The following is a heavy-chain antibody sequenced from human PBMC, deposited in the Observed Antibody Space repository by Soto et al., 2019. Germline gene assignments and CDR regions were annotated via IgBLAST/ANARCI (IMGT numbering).Heavy chain of an antibody. J-gene: IGHJ6*02. V-gene: IGHV3-30*18. CDR2: ISYDGSNK. CDR1: GFTFSSYG. Sequence: GGSLRLSCAASGFTFSSYGMHWVRQAPGKGMEWVAVISYDGSNKYYADSVKGRFTISRDNSKNTLYLQMNSLRAEDTAVYYCAKHGVSTPSYMDVWGQGTTVTVSS. CDR3: AKHGVSTPSYMDV. D-gene: IGHD2-2*01.